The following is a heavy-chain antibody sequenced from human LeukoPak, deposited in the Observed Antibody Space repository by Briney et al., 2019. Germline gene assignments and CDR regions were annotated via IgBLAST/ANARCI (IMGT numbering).Heavy chain of an antibody. CDR3: ARQRQWLGGPFDY. J-gene: IGHJ4*02. CDR2: IYYSGRT. CDR1: GGSISSSSYY. D-gene: IGHD6-19*01. Sequence: PSETLSLTCTVSGGSISSSSYYWGWIRQPPGKGLEWIGSIYYSGRTYYNPSLKSRVTISVDTSKNQFSLKLSSVTAADTAVYYCARQRQWLGGPFDYRGQGTLVTVSS. V-gene: IGHV4-39*01.